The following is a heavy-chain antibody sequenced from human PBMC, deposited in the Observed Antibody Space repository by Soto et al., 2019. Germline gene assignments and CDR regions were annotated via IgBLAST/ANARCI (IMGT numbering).Heavy chain of an antibody. CDR1: GYSFTTFW. CDR3: ASHSAGVGTTSDYNYGMEV. D-gene: IGHD1-26*01. CDR2: IDPSDSYT. J-gene: IGHJ6*01. Sequence: GESLKISCQVSGYSFTTFWISWLRQMPGKVLEWMGRIDPSDSYTNYSPSFQGHVTISTDKSISTAYLQWSRLKASDTAMYYCASHSAGVGTTSDYNYGMEVWGQGTTVTVS. V-gene: IGHV5-10-1*01.